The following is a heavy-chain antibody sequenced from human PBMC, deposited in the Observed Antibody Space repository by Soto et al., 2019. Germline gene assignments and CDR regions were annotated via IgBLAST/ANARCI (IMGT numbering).Heavy chain of an antibody. CDR2: ISGGSVTT. Sequence: EVQLLESGGGLVQPGGSLRLSCAASGFTFGNHVMSWVRQSPGKGLEWVSGISGGSVTTSYADSVKGRFTISRDNSRNTLSLQMNSLRAEDAAVYYCAQGPFYYDILTGPQGVWGQGTLVTVSS. D-gene: IGHD3-9*01. V-gene: IGHV3-23*01. CDR3: AQGPFYYDILTGPQGV. J-gene: IGHJ4*02. CDR1: GFTFGNHV.